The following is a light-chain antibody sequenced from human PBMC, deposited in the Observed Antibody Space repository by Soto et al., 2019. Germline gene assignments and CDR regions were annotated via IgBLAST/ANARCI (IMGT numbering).Light chain of an antibody. CDR3: AAWDDSLNGYV. J-gene: IGLJ1*01. CDR1: SSNIGSNT. Sequence: QSVLTQPPSASGTPGQRVTIFCSGSSSNIGSNTVNWYQQLPGTAPKLLIYSNNQRPSGVPDRFSGSKSGTSASLAISGLQSEDEADYYCAAWDDSLNGYVFGTGTKSPS. V-gene: IGLV1-44*01. CDR2: SNN.